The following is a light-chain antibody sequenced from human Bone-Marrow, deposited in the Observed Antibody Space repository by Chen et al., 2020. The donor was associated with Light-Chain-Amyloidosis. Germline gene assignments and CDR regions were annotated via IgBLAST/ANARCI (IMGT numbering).Light chain of an antibody. CDR2: EFS. Sequence: QSALTQPASVSGSPGQSSTISCTGTSRDIGTFNYVSWYQQHPGKAPQLIIFEFSNRPSGVSDRFSGSKTGNTASLTISGLQPGDEADFYCSSYTSTTTDVIFGGGTKLTVL. J-gene: IGLJ2*01. V-gene: IGLV2-14*01. CDR1: SRDIGTFNY. CDR3: SSYTSTTTDVI.